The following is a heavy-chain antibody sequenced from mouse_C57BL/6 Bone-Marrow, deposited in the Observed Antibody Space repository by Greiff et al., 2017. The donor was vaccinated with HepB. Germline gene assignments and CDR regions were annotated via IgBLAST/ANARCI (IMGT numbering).Heavy chain of an antibody. CDR1: GYAFTNYL. J-gene: IGHJ3*01. D-gene: IGHD2-3*01. V-gene: IGHV1-54*01. CDR2: INPGSGGT. CDR3: ARYGPYDGYYGFAY. Sequence: VQLQQPGAELVRPGTSVKVSCKASGYAFTNYLIEWVKQRPGQGLEWIGVINPGSGGTNYNEKFKGKATLTADKSSSTAYMQLSSLTSEDSAVYFCARYGPYDGYYGFAYWGQGTLVTVSA.